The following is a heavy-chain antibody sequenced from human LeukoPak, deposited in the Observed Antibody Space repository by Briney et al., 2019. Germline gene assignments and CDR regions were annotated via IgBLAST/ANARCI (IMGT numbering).Heavy chain of an antibody. Sequence: PSETLSLTCAVYGGSFSGYYWTWIRQPPGKGLEWIGEINHSGNTYYNPSLKSRVTISVDTSKNQFSLKLSSVTAADTAVYYCARGYSSGWYDASAYFDIWGQGTMVTVSS. D-gene: IGHD6-19*01. CDR2: INHSGNT. CDR3: ARGYSSGWYDASAYFDI. CDR1: GGSFSGYY. J-gene: IGHJ3*02. V-gene: IGHV4-34*01.